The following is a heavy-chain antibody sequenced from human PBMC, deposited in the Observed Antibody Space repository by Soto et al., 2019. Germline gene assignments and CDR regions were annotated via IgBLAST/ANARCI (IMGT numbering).Heavy chain of an antibody. D-gene: IGHD3-10*01. Sequence: VGSLSLSCAASGFTFSTYCMQWGRQVPGEGLVWVSSISENGGITTYADSVKGRFTISRDNAKNTLYLQMNGLRVEDTAIYYCAREYYSSGTHWGQGTLVTVSS. V-gene: IGHV3-74*01. CDR3: AREYYSSGTH. CDR1: GFTFSTYC. J-gene: IGHJ1*01. CDR2: ISENGGIT.